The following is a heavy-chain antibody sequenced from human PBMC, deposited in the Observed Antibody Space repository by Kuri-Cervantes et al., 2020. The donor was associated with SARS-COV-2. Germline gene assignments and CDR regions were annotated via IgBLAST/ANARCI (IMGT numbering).Heavy chain of an antibody. Sequence: ETLSLTCAASGFTFSSYAMSWVRQAPGKGLEWVSSLGDTGASTYYADSVQGRFTVSRDNSKNTLYLHIKSLRDEDTAVYYCAKGHCIGGLCWPRYGVDVWGQGTTVTVSS. D-gene: IGHD2-8*02. CDR1: GFTFSSYA. CDR3: AKGHCIGGLCWPRYGVDV. J-gene: IGHJ6*02. V-gene: IGHV3-23*01. CDR2: LGDTGAST.